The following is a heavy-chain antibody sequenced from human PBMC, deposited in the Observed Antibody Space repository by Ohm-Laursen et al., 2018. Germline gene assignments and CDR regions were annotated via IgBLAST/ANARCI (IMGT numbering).Heavy chain of an antibody. Sequence: SLRLSCAASGFTFSSYGMHWVRQAPGKGLEWVAVIWYDGSKKYYADSVKGRFTISRDNSKNTLYLQMNSLRAEDTAVYYCAREKKIQQLDAPWFDPWGQGTLVTVSS. CDR1: GFTFSSYG. CDR3: AREKKIQQLDAPWFDP. J-gene: IGHJ5*02. CDR2: IWYDGSKK. D-gene: IGHD6-13*01. V-gene: IGHV3-33*08.